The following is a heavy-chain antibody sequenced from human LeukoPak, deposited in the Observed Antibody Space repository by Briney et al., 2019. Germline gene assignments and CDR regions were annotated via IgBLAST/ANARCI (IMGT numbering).Heavy chain of an antibody. CDR2: INHSGST. J-gene: IGHJ4*02. Sequence: SETLSLTCAVYGGSFSGYYWSWIRQPPGKGLEWIGEINHSGSTNYNPSLKSRVTISVDTSKNQFSLKLSSVTAADTAVYYCARVGGYSYRRLDYWGQGTLVTVSS. D-gene: IGHD5-18*01. V-gene: IGHV4-34*01. CDR1: GGSFSGYY. CDR3: ARVGGYSYRRLDY.